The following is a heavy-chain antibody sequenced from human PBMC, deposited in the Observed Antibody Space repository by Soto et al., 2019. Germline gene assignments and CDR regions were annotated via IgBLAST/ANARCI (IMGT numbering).Heavy chain of an antibody. CDR1: GGSISSSSYC. Sequence: PSETLSLTCTVSGGSISSSSYCWGWIRQPPGKGLEWIGSIYYSGSTYYNPSLKSRVTISVDTSKNQFSLKLSSVTAADTAVYYCATYSSSWDVVYWGQGTLVTV. CDR2: IYYSGST. CDR3: ATYSSSWDVVY. V-gene: IGHV4-39*01. D-gene: IGHD6-13*01. J-gene: IGHJ4*02.